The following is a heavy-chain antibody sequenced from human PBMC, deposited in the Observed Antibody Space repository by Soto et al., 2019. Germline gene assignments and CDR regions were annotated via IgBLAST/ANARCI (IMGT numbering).Heavy chain of an antibody. Sequence: PSETLSLTSDVSGYSISSGYSWAWVRQPPGKGMEWIGSINHRGNSYYNPSLKSRVTISVDTSKNQGSLKVSSVTAADTAVYYCVRSGDDYGSYIDYWGQGTLVTVSS. CDR2: INHRGNS. CDR1: GYSISSGYS. V-gene: IGHV4-38-2*01. D-gene: IGHD4-17*01. J-gene: IGHJ4*02. CDR3: VRSGDDYGSYIDY.